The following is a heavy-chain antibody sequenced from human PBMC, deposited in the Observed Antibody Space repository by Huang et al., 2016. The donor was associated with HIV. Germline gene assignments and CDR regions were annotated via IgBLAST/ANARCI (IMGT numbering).Heavy chain of an antibody. V-gene: IGHV1-18*04. CDR3: ARERVPAVRYYYGMDV. Sequence: QVQLVQSGPEVRKPGASVKVSCKASDYTFTTYGINWVRQAPGQGLEWMGWISTYNGNKNEAQKLQGRVTRTTDTAANTAYMELRSLRSDDTAMYYCARERVPAVRYYYGMDVWGQGTTVIVSS. D-gene: IGHD3-16*02. J-gene: IGHJ6*02. CDR1: DYTFTTYG. CDR2: ISTYNGNK.